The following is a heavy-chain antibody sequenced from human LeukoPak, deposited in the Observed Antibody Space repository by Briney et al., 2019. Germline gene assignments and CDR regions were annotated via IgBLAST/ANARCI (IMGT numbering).Heavy chain of an antibody. CDR3: AKDAAGSSSWANY. J-gene: IGHJ4*02. D-gene: IGHD6-13*01. V-gene: IGHV3-33*06. Sequence: PGGSLRLSCAASGFTFSSFGMHWVRQAPGKGLEWVAVIWYDGSNKYYADSVKGRFTISRDNSKNTLSLQMNSLRAEDTAVHYCAKDAAGSSSWANYWGQGTLVTVSS. CDR1: GFTFSSFG. CDR2: IWYDGSNK.